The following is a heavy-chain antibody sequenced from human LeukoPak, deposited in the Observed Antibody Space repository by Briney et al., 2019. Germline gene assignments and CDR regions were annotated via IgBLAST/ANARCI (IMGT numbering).Heavy chain of an antibody. D-gene: IGHD6-19*01. CDR1: GGSISSGSYY. Sequence: PSQTLSLTCTVSGGSISSGSYYWSWIRQPAGKGLEWIGRIYTSGSTNYNPSLKSRVTISVDTSKNQFCLKLSSVTAADTAVYYCARDHLYSSGWYLGYDAFDIWGQGTMVTVSS. J-gene: IGHJ3*02. CDR2: IYTSGST. V-gene: IGHV4-61*02. CDR3: ARDHLYSSGWYLGYDAFDI.